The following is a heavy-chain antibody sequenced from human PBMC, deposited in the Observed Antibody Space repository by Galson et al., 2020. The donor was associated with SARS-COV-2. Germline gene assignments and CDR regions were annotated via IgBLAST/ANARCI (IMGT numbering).Heavy chain of an antibody. D-gene: IGHD3-22*01. V-gene: IGHV4-38-2*02. CDR3: ARQGVNMIVLVTVPGWYFDL. CDR2: VYPSGTT. CDR1: GYSVSTTNY. J-gene: IGHJ2*01. Sequence: SETLSLTCTVSGYSVSTTNYWGWVRQPPGRGLEWIGSVYPSGTTYYNPSLKSRATISVDTSKNQFSLRLDSVTAADTALYYCARQGVNMIVLVTVPGWYFDLWGRGTLVTVS.